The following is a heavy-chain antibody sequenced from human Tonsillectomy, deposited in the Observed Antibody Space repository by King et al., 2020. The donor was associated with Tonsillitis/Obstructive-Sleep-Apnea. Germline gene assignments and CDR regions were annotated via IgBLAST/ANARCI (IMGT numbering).Heavy chain of an antibody. CDR2: INHSGST. D-gene: IGHD2-2*01. V-gene: IGHV4-34*01. CDR3: AREAYCSSTSCPDAEYFQH. J-gene: IGHJ1*01. Sequence: VQLQQWGAGPLKPSETLSLTCAVYGGSFSGYYWSWIRQPPGKGLEWIGEINHSGSTNYNPSLKSRVTISVDTSKNQFSLKLSSVTAADTAVYYCAREAYCSSTSCPDAEYFQHWGQGTLVTVSS. CDR1: GGSFSGYY.